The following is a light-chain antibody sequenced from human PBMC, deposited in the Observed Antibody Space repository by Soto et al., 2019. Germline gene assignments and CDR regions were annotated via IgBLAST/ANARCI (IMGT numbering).Light chain of an antibody. CDR1: SSDVGGYDY. CDR3: SSYSIRTAYR. J-gene: IGLJ1*01. CDR2: EVS. V-gene: IGLV2-14*01. Sequence: QSVLTQPASVSGSPGQSITISCTGTSSDVGGYDYVSWYQLHPGKAPKLMVFEVSNRPSGVSYRFSGSKSGNTASLTISGLQAEDEADYFCSSYSIRTAYRFGTGTKVTVL.